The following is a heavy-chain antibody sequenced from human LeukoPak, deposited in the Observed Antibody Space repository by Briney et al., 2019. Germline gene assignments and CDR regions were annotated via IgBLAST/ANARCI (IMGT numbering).Heavy chain of an antibody. CDR1: GGSVSSGSYY. Sequence: PSETLSLTCTVSGGSVSSGSYYWSWIRQPPGKGLEWIGYIYYSGSTNYNPSLKSRVTISVDTSKNQFSLKLSSVTAADTAVYYCAREMVRGFDPWGQGTLVTVSS. V-gene: IGHV4-61*01. D-gene: IGHD3-10*01. CDR2: IYYSGST. CDR3: AREMVRGFDP. J-gene: IGHJ5*02.